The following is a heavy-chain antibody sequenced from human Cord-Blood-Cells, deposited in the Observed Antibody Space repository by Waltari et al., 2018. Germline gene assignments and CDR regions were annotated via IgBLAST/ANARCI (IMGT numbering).Heavy chain of an antibody. V-gene: IGHV3-48*03. Sequence: EVQLVESGGGLVQPGGSLRLSCAASGFTFSSYEMNWVRQAPGKGLEWVSYISSSGSTIYYADSVKGRFTITRDNAKNSLYLQMNSLRAEDTAVYYCARSTAAAGTFYYYYYGMDVWGQGTTVTVSS. CDR2: ISSSGSTI. J-gene: IGHJ6*02. D-gene: IGHD6-13*01. CDR1: GFTFSSYE. CDR3: ARSTAAAGTFYYYYYGMDV.